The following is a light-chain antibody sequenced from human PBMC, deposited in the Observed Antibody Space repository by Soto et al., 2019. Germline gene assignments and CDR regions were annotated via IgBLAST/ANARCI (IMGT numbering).Light chain of an antibody. CDR2: DVS. Sequence: QSALTQPRSVSGSPGQSVAISCTGTTSDVGGYDYVSWHQQHPGKAPELIIFDVSKRPSGVPDRFSGSKSGNTASLTISGLQAEEEADYFCCSYAGDFYVFGSGTKLTVL. CDR3: CSYAGDFYV. J-gene: IGLJ1*01. CDR1: TSDVGGYDY. V-gene: IGLV2-11*01.